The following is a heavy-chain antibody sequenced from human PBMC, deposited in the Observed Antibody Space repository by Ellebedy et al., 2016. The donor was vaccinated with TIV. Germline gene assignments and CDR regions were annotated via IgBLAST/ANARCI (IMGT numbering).Heavy chain of an antibody. V-gene: IGHV4-59*01. CDR1: GGSISSYY. CDR3: ARTKAVAGTFSFDN. J-gene: IGHJ4*02. CDR2: IFYSGST. D-gene: IGHD6-13*01. Sequence: SETLSLTCTVSGGSISSYYWSWIRQPPGKGLEWIGYIFYSGSTHYNPSLKSRVTISLDKPKNQFSMKLSSVTAADTAVYYCARTKAVAGTFSFDNWGQGTLVPVSS.